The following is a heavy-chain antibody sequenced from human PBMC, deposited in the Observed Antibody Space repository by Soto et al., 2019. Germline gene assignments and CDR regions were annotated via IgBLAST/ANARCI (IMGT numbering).Heavy chain of an antibody. CDR1: GGTFSSYA. CDR2: IIPIFGTA. Sequence: QVQLVQSGAEVKKPGSSVKVSCKASGGTFSSYAISWVRQAPGQGLEWMGGIIPIFGTANYAQKFQGRVTITPDESTRTAYTELSSLRSEDTAVYYCERYQSKDGSGKNYFDYWGQGTQVTVSS. J-gene: IGHJ4*02. CDR3: ERYQSKDGSGKNYFDY. V-gene: IGHV1-69*01. D-gene: IGHD3-10*01.